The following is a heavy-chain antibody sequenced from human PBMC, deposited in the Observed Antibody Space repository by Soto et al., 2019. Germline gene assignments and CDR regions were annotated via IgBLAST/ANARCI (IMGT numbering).Heavy chain of an antibody. J-gene: IGHJ2*01. V-gene: IGHV4-30-4*01. D-gene: IGHD2-8*01. CDR1: GGSISGGVHS. CDR2: IFDSGST. CDR3: AREIMPMTNDWYFDL. Sequence: QVQLQESGPGLVKPSETLSLTCTVSGGSISGGVHSWSWIRQPPGKGLEWIGHIFDSGSTYYNPSLKSRLTISVDTSKNQFSLRLSSVTAADTAVYYCAREIMPMTNDWYFDLWSRGTRVTVSS.